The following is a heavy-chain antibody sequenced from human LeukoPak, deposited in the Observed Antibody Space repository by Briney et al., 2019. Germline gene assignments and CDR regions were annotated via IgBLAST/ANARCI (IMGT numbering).Heavy chain of an antibody. CDR1: GFTFSSYS. CDR3: ARDLNDIEDY. D-gene: IGHD3-9*01. V-gene: IGHV3-48*01. J-gene: IGHJ4*02. CDR2: ISSSSSTI. Sequence: GGSLRLSCAASGFTFSSYSMNWVRQAPGKGLEWVSYISSSSSTIYYAGSVKGRFTISRDNAKNSLYLQMNSLRAEDTAVYYCARDLNDIEDYWGQGTLVTVSS.